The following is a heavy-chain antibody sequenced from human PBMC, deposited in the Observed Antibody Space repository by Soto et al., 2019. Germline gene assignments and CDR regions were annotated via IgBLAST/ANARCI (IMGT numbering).Heavy chain of an antibody. V-gene: IGHV4-59*01. J-gene: IGHJ6*02. CDR1: GGSISSYY. D-gene: IGHD5-18*01. CDR2: IYYSGST. CDR3: ARDNLYSYGYYYYYGMDV. Sequence: SETLSLTCTVSGGSISSYYWSWIRQPPGKGLEWIGYIYYSGSTNYNPSLKSRVTISVDTSKNQFSLKLSSVTAADTAVYYCARDNLYSYGYYYYYGMDVWGQGTTVTVSS.